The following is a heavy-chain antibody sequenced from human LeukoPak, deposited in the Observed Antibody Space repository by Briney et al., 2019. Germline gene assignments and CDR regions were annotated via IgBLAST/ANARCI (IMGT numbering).Heavy chain of an antibody. CDR3: VVVTGSW. Sequence: GGSLRLSCAASGITFSSYAMSWVRQAPGKGLEWVSAITDSGGRTYYADSVKGRFTISRDNSKNTLYLQMNSLRAEDTAVYYCVVVTGSWGGQGTLVTVSS. D-gene: IGHD2-21*02. CDR1: GITFSSYA. CDR2: ITDSGGRT. V-gene: IGHV3-23*01. J-gene: IGHJ4*02.